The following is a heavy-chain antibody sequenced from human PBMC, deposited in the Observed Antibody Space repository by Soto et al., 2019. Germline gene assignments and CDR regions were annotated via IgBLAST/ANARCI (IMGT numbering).Heavy chain of an antibody. V-gene: IGHV6-1*01. D-gene: IGHD3-10*01. CDR2: TYYRSKWYY. J-gene: IGHJ6*03. CDR1: GDSVTGNTAG. Sequence: SQTLSLTCVISGDSVTGNTAGCNWIRQSPSRGLEWLGRTYYRSKWYYGYAGSVKGRMTINPDTSRNQFSLQLNSVSPEDTAVYYCASGMLVRGAYYVDVWGRGTTVTVS. CDR3: ASGMLVRGAYYVDV.